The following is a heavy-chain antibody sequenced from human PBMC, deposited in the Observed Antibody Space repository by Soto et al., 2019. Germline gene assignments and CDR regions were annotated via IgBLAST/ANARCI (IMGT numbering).Heavy chain of an antibody. CDR1: GFTFNTYA. J-gene: IGHJ6*02. V-gene: IGHV3-23*01. D-gene: IGHD5-12*01. CDR2: ISGSSGST. CDR3: ARLSRATHYYYYGMDV. Sequence: GRSLRLSCAASGFTFNTYAMTWVRQAPGKGLEWVSSISGSSGSTYYADSVKGRFTISRDNSKNTLYLQMYSLRAEDTATYYCARLSRATHYYYYGMDVWGQGTTVTVSS.